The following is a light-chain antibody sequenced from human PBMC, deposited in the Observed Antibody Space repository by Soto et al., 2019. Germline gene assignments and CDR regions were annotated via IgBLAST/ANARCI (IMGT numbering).Light chain of an antibody. Sequence: QSVLTQPPSLSGTPGQRVTISCSGSSSNIAGNTVHWYQHLPGTAPKLLIYSNNQRASGVSDRFSGSKSGTSASLAISGLQSEDEADYFCASWDDSLNGPWVFGGGTKLTVL. CDR2: SNN. J-gene: IGLJ3*02. CDR3: ASWDDSLNGPWV. CDR1: SSNIAGNT. V-gene: IGLV1-44*01.